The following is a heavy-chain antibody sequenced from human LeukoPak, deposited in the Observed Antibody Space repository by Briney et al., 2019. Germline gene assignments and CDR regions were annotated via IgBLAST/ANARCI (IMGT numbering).Heavy chain of an antibody. Sequence: SQTLSLTCAVYGGSFSGYHSTWISHSPGRGLEWIGDINHSGRTYYNPSLKSRLTISVDTSKNQFSLELRSVTAADTAVYYCARGRHDITMIVVVMTSVSYYLDVWGKGTTVTVS. CDR3: ARGRHDITMIVVVMTSVSYYLDV. CDR2: INHSGRT. J-gene: IGHJ6*03. D-gene: IGHD3-22*01. V-gene: IGHV4-34*01. CDR1: GGSFSGYH.